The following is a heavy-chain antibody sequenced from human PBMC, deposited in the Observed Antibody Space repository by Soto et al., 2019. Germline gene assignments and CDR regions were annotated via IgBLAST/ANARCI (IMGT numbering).Heavy chain of an antibody. CDR1: GYTFTSYG. CDR3: ARGGYCSGGSCYSDYYYYGMDV. J-gene: IGHJ6*02. Sequence: ASVKVSCKASGYTFTSYGISWVRQAPGQGLEWMGWISAYNGNTNYAQKLQGRVTMTTGTSTSTAYMELRSLRSDDTAVYYCARGGYCSGGSCYSDYYYYGMDVWGQGTTVTVSS. D-gene: IGHD2-15*01. CDR2: ISAYNGNT. V-gene: IGHV1-18*01.